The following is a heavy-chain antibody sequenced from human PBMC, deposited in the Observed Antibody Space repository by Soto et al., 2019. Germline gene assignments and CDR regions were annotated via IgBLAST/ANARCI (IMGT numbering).Heavy chain of an antibody. CDR1: GFTFSSYG. D-gene: IGHD5-12*01. V-gene: IGHV3-33*01. CDR2: IWYDGSNK. Sequence: QVQLVESGGGVVQPGRSLRLSCAASGFTFSSYGMHWVRQAPGKGLEWVAVIWYDGSNKYYADSVKGRFTISRDNSKNTLYLQMNSLRAEDTAVYYCARVADIVAADHYYYGMDVWGQGTTVTVAS. CDR3: ARVADIVAADHYYYGMDV. J-gene: IGHJ6*02.